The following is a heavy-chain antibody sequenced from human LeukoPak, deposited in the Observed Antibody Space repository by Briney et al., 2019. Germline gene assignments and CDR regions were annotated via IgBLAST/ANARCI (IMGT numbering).Heavy chain of an antibody. CDR2: FHTSGST. V-gene: IGHV4-4*07. CDR3: ARGGWRLDY. CDR1: GGSISSYS. J-gene: IGHJ4*02. Sequence: SETLSLTCSVSGGSISSYSWSWIRQPAGKGLEWVGRFHTSGSTTYNPSLRSRVTMSVDSSNNQFSLKLSSVTAADTAVYYCARGGWRLDYWGQGTLGTVSS.